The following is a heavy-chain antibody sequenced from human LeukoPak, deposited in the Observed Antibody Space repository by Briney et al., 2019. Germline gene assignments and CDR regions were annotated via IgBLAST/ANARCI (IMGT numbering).Heavy chain of an antibody. D-gene: IGHD3-10*01. Sequence: GESLTISCKTSGYTFTSYWIGWVRKTPGKGLECMGVIFPRDSDVRYSPSFQGQVTVSADKSTNTAYLHWGSLKASDSAMYYCVRSLPGTLLRGYGMDVWGPGTTVTVS. CDR3: VRSLPGTLLRGYGMDV. CDR1: GYTFTSYW. V-gene: IGHV5-51*01. CDR2: IFPRDSDV. J-gene: IGHJ6*02.